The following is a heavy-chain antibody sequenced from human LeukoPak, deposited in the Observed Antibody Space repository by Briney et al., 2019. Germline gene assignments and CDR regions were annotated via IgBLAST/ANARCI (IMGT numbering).Heavy chain of an antibody. D-gene: IGHD5-18*01. CDR1: GFTFSSYA. Sequence: GGSLRLSCAASGFTFSSYAMSWVRQAPGKGLEWVSVISGNGGRTYYADSVKGRFTISRDNSKNTLYLQMNSLRGEDTAVYYCARVRDLDTVLGRFDNWGQGTLVTVSS. V-gene: IGHV3-23*01. J-gene: IGHJ5*02. CDR2: ISGNGGRT. CDR3: ARVRDLDTVLGRFDN.